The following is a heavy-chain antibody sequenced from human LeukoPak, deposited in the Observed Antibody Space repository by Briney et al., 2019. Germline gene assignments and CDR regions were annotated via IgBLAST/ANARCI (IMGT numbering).Heavy chain of an antibody. J-gene: IGHJ4*02. CDR1: GGSISSYY. V-gene: IGHV4-59*01. CDR3: ARGVSMVRGGTKYYFDY. Sequence: SETLSLTCTVSGGSISSYYWSWIRQPAGKGPEWIGYIYYSGSTNNNPSLKSRVTISVDTSKNQFSLKLSSVTAADTAVYYCARGVSMVRGGTKYYFDYWGQGTLVTVSS. CDR2: IYYSGST. D-gene: IGHD3-10*01.